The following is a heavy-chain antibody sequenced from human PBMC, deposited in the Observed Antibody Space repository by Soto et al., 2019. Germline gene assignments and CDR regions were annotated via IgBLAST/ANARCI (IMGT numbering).Heavy chain of an antibody. Sequence: GGSLRLSWAASGGICIAYSMSWVRQAPGKGLEWVSGISWNSGSIGYADSVKGRFTISRDNAKNSLYLQMNSLRAEDTAVYYCARGSGDGYNPGPYYFDYWGQGTLVTVSS. CDR1: GGICIAYS. J-gene: IGHJ4*02. CDR2: ISWNSGSI. CDR3: ARGSGDGYNPGPYYFDY. V-gene: IGHV3-20*04. D-gene: IGHD3-10*01.